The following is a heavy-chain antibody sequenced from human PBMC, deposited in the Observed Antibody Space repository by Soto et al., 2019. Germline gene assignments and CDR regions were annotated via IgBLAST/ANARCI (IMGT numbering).Heavy chain of an antibody. Sequence: PSETLSLTCTVSGGSISSYYWSWIRQPPGKGLEWIGYMYNTGSTVYNPSFKSRVTISVDTSKNQFSLKLNSVTAADTAVYYCARHLWGYCGTDCYPLDVWGQGTTVTVSS. J-gene: IGHJ6*02. V-gene: IGHV4-59*01. D-gene: IGHD2-21*02. CDR3: ARHLWGYCGTDCYPLDV. CDR1: GGSISSYY. CDR2: MYNTGST.